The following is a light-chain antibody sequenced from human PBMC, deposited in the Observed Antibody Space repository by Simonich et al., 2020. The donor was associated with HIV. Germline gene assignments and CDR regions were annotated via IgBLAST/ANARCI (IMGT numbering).Light chain of an antibody. CDR2: WAS. V-gene: IGKV4-1*01. CDR1: QSVLYSSNNKNY. Sequence: DIVMTQSPDSLAVSLGERATINGKSSQSVLYSSNNKNYLAWYQQKPGQPPKLLIYWASTRESGVPDRFSGSGSGTDFTLTISSLQAEDVADYYCQQYYDTPYTFGQGTKLEIK. J-gene: IGKJ2*01. CDR3: QQYYDTPYT.